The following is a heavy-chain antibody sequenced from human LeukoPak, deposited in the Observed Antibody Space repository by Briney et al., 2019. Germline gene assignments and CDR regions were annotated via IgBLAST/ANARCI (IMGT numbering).Heavy chain of an antibody. CDR1: EFTFSSYA. Sequence: GGSLRLSCAASEFTFSSYAVSWVRQAPGKGLEWVSAISGSGANTYYADSVKGRFTISRDNSKNTLYLQMNSLRAEDTAVYYCAKGSTTMVRGVINYWGQGTLVTVSS. V-gene: IGHV3-23*01. D-gene: IGHD3-10*01. CDR3: AKGSTTMVRGVINY. J-gene: IGHJ4*02. CDR2: ISGSGANT.